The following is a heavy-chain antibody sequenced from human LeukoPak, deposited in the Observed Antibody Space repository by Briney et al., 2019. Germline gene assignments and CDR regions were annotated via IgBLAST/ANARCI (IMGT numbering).Heavy chain of an antibody. CDR3: ARAPTFSGWFDY. CDR2: ISSSSSYI. CDR1: GFTFSRNS. J-gene: IGHJ4*02. Sequence: GGSLRLSCAASGFTFSRNSMNWVRQAPGKGLEWVSSISSSSSYIYYADSVKGRFTISRDNAKNSLYLQMNSLRVEDTAVYYCARAPTFSGWFDYWGQGTLVTVSS. V-gene: IGHV3-21*01. D-gene: IGHD6-19*01.